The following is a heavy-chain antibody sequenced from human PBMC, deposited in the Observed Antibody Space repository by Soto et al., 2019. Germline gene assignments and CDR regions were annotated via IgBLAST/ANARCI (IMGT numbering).Heavy chain of an antibody. Sequence: FVTLCLTWTVSGGTISSFCWRWIRQPPGKGLEWIGYIYYSGSTNYNPSLKSRVTISVDTSKNQFSLKPSSVTAADTAVYYCARENPVYGGNPYWGQGTLLTVSS. CDR2: IYYSGST. J-gene: IGHJ4*02. CDR3: ARENPVYGGNPY. CDR1: GGTISSFC. V-gene: IGHV4-59*01. D-gene: IGHD4-17*01.